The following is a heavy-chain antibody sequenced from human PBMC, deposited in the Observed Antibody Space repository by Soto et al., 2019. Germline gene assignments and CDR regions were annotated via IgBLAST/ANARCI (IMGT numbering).Heavy chain of an antibody. Sequence: QVQLVQSGAEVRKPGSAVRVSCKASGGTFNMYAMNWVRQAPGQGLEWMGGMIPIFDTPRYSQQFQGRVTITVDESTSTAYMELSSLRSEDTAIYYCARSIGSGGVIGGFDYWGQGTLVTVAS. CDR3: ARSIGSGGVIGGFDY. D-gene: IGHD3-16*02. CDR1: GGTFNMYA. V-gene: IGHV1-69*01. CDR2: MIPIFDTP. J-gene: IGHJ4*02.